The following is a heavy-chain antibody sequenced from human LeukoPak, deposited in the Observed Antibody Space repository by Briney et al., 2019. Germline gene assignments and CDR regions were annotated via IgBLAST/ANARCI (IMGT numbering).Heavy chain of an antibody. CDR3: ARGLLYYDYVWGSYRKYYFDY. CDR1: GGSFSGYY. V-gene: IGHV4-34*01. J-gene: IGHJ4*02. D-gene: IGHD3-16*02. CDR2: INHSGST. Sequence: SETLSLTCAVYGGSFSGYYWGWIRQPPGKGLEWIGEINHSGSTNYNPSLKSRVTISVDTSKNQFSLKLSSVTAADTAVYYCARGLLYYDYVWGSYRKYYFDYWGQGTLVTVSS.